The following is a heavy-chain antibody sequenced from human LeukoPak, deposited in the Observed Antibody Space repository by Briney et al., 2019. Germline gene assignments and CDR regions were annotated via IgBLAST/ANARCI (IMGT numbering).Heavy chain of an antibody. CDR2: ISAYNGNT. J-gene: IGHJ3*02. V-gene: IGHV1-18*04. CDR1: GYTFTSYG. Sequence: ASVKVSCKASGYTFTSYGISWVRQAPGQGLEWRGWISAYNGNTNYAQKLQGRVTITTDTSTSTAYMELRSLRSDDTAVYYCARVKPTVTTSVGAFDIWGQGTMVTVSS. CDR3: ARVKPTVTTSVGAFDI. D-gene: IGHD4-17*01.